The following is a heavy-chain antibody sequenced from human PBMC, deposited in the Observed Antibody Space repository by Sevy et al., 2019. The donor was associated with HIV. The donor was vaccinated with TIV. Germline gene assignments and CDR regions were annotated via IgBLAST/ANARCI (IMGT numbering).Heavy chain of an antibody. CDR1: GGSISSYY. Sequence: SETLSLTCTVSGGSISSYYWSWIRQPAGKGLEWIGRIYNSGSTNYNPSLKSRVTMSVDTSKNQFSLKLSSVTAADTAVYYCARGAWGIAAAGFYYYGMDVWGQGTTVTVSS. V-gene: IGHV4-4*07. J-gene: IGHJ6*02. CDR3: ARGAWGIAAAGFYYYGMDV. CDR2: IYNSGST. D-gene: IGHD6-13*01.